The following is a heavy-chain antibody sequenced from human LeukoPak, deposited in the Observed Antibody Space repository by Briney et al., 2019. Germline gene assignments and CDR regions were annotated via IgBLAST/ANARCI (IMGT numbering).Heavy chain of an antibody. V-gene: IGHV4-34*01. CDR1: GGSFSGYC. J-gene: IGHJ4*02. Sequence: SETLSLTCAVYGGSFSGYCWSWIRQPPGKGLEWIGEINHSGSTNYNPSLKSRVTISVDTSKNQLSLKLSSVTAADTAVYYCARGQSQRYYDSSGYFPRFFDYWGQGTLVTVSS. CDR2: INHSGST. CDR3: ARGQSQRYYDSSGYFPRFFDY. D-gene: IGHD3-22*01.